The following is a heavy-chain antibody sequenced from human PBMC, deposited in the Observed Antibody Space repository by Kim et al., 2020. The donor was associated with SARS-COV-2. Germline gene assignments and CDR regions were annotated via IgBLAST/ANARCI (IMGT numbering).Heavy chain of an antibody. J-gene: IGHJ6*02. D-gene: IGHD3-3*01. CDR3: TTGPRDFWSGNYYGMDV. V-gene: IGHV3-49*02. Sequence: VKGRFTISRDDSKSIAYLQMNSLKTEDTAVYYCTTGPRDFWSGNYYGMDVWGQGTTVTVSS.